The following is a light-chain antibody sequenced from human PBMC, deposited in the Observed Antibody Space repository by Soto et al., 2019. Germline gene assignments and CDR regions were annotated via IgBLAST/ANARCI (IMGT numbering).Light chain of an antibody. CDR1: SSDVGGYNY. Sequence: QSALTQPASVSGSPGQSITISCTGTSSDVGGYNYVSWYQQHPGKAPKLMIYDVSYRPSGVSNRFSGSKSGNTASLTISGLQAEDKADYYCSSYTSSSTLVFGGGTKLTVL. J-gene: IGLJ2*01. V-gene: IGLV2-14*01. CDR3: SSYTSSSTLV. CDR2: DVS.